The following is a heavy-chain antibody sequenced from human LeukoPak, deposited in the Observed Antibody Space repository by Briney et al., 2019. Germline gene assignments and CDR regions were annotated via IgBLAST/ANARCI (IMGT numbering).Heavy chain of an antibody. CDR3: TTHGRAGDFDY. V-gene: IGHV3-21*03. Sequence: PGGSLRLSCAASTFIFSGYSMNWVRQAPGKGLEWVSYISETSSYTYYADSAKGRFTISRDNAKNSLYRQMNSLKTEDTAVYYCTTHGRAGDFDYWGQGTLVTVSS. J-gene: IGHJ4*02. D-gene: IGHD1-14*01. CDR2: ISETSSYT. CDR1: TFIFSGYS.